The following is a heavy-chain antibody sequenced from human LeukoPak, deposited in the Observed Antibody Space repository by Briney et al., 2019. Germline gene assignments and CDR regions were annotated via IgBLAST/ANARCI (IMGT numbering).Heavy chain of an antibody. V-gene: IGHV4-4*07. CDR2: IYTSGST. J-gene: IGHJ6*03. D-gene: IGHD6-6*01. CDR1: GGSISNYY. Sequence: SGTLSLTCTVSGGSISNYYWSWIRQPAGKGLEWIGRIYTSGSTNYNPSLKGRVTMSVDTSKNQFSLKLDSVTAADTAVYYCARDVRRSSSSSNSYYYYMDVWGKGTTVTVSS. CDR3: ARDVRRSSSSSNSYYYYMDV.